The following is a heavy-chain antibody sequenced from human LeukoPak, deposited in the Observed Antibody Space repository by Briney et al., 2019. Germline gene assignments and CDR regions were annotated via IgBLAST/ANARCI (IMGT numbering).Heavy chain of an antibody. CDR3: ARGYSESSGRYAFDI. CDR2: ISGTSTYI. Sequence: KPVGSLRLSCAASGFTFNSHTMNWVRQAPGKGLEWVSSISGTSTYIYYADSVKGRFTISRDNAENSLYLQMNSLRAEDTAVYYCARGYSESSGRYAFDIWGQGTMVTVSS. J-gene: IGHJ3*02. D-gene: IGHD3-22*01. V-gene: IGHV3-21*01. CDR1: GFTFNSHT.